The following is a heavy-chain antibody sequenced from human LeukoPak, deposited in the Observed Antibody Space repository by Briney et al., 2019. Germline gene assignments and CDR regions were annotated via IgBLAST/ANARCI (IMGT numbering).Heavy chain of an antibody. CDR2: ISSSGSTI. CDR3: ASQQSFYDSSGYYLLP. V-gene: IGHV3-11*01. J-gene: IGHJ4*02. D-gene: IGHD3-22*01. CDR1: GFTFSDYY. Sequence: PGGSLRLSCAASGFTFSDYYMSWIRQAPGKGLEWVSYISSSGSTIYYADSVKGRFTISRDNAKNSLYLQMNGLRAEDTAVYYCASQQSFYDSSGYYLLPWGQGTLVTVSS.